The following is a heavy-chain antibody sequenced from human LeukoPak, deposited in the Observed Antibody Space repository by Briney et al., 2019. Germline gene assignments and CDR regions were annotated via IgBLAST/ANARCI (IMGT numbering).Heavy chain of an antibody. CDR2: IKQDGSEK. D-gene: IGHD2-2*01. CDR1: GFTFSNYG. J-gene: IGHJ4*02. Sequence: QSGGSLRLSCAASGFTFSNYGMSWVRQAPGKGLEWVANIKQDGSEKYYVDSVKGRFTISRDNAKNSLYLQMNSLRAEDTAVYYCARPGEGYIVVIPAAISYFDYWGQGTLVTVSS. CDR3: ARPGEGYIVVIPAAISYFDY. V-gene: IGHV3-7*01.